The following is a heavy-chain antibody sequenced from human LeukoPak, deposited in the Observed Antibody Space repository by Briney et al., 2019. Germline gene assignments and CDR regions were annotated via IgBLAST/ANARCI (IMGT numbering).Heavy chain of an antibody. CDR2: IYYGENT. Sequence: PSETLSLTCTVSGDSISSGPYYWGWIRQPPGKGLEWIGNIYYGENTYYNPSLKSRVTISVDTSKNQFSLKLSSVTAADTAVYYCASSGSYFPPSNWFDPWGQGTLVTVSS. V-gene: IGHV4-39*07. CDR1: GDSISSGPYY. D-gene: IGHD1-26*01. CDR3: ASSGSYFPPSNWFDP. J-gene: IGHJ5*02.